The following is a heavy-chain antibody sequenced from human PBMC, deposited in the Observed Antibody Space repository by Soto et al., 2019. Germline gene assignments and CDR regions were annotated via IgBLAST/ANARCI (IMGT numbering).Heavy chain of an antibody. CDR2: VFHTGTT. Sequence: QVQLQESGPGLVKPSGTLSLTCAVSGDSVSSPYYWCWVRQPPGKWLEWIGEVFHTGTTSYNPSLSSRVTISMDQSINQFSLDLSSVTAADTAVYYCARSAGWYAVHSWGPGTLVSVSS. D-gene: IGHD6-19*01. CDR3: ARSAGWYAVHS. CDR1: GDSVSSPYY. V-gene: IGHV4-4*02. J-gene: IGHJ4*02.